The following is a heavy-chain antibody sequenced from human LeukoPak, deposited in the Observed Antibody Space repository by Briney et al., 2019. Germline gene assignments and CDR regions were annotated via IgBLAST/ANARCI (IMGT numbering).Heavy chain of an antibody. CDR2: INHSGNS. CDR1: SGSFSGYY. CDR3: ARVWSSRGFSGWFDP. D-gene: IGHD6-13*01. J-gene: IGHJ5*02. V-gene: IGHV4-34*01. Sequence: SETLSLTCAVQSGSFSGYYWSWIRQPPGKGLEWIGEINHSGNSNYNPSLKSRVTISVDTSKNQFSLKLSSVTAADTAVYYCARVWSSRGFSGWFDPWGQGTLVTVSS.